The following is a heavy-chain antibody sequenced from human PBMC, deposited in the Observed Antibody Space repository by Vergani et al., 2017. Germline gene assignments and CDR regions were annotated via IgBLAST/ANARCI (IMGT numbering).Heavy chain of an antibody. CDR2: INNDRHT. Sequence: QVQLQQWGAGVVKPSGTLSLTCAVFGESFSSFYWSWIRQPPGKGLEWIGEINNDRHTNYNPSLESRVTVSRDTAKNQFSLNLMSVTAADTAMYYCARHSTVEWLVKLGWIDPWGQGILVTVSS. D-gene: IGHD6-19*01. CDR1: GESFSSFY. CDR3: ARHSTVEWLVKLGWIDP. V-gene: IGHV4-34*02. J-gene: IGHJ5*02.